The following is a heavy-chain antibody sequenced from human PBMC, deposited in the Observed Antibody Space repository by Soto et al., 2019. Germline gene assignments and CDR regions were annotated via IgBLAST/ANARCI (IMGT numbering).Heavy chain of an antibody. CDR2: IYYSGST. V-gene: IGHV4-31*03. CDR1: GGSISSGGYY. J-gene: IGHJ4*02. CDR3: ARGARRWLQGYYFGY. Sequence: SETLSLTCTVSGGSISSGGYYWSWIRQHPGKGLEWIGYIYYSGSTYYNPSLKSRVTISVDTSKNQFSLKLSSVTAADTAVYYCARGARRWLQGYYFGYWGQGTLVTVSS. D-gene: IGHD5-12*01.